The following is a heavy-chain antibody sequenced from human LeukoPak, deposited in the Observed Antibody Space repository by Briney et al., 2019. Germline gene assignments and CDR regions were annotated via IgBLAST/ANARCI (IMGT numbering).Heavy chain of an antibody. CDR2: IYYSGST. V-gene: IGHV4-39*01. J-gene: IGHJ5*02. CDR3: ARNIVVVTGGWFDP. CDR1: GGSISSSSYY. Sequence: SETLSLTCTVSGGSISSSSYYWCWIRQPPGKGLEWIGSIYYSGSTYYNPSLKSRVTISVDTSKNQFSLKLSSVTAADTAVYYCARNIVVVTGGWFDPWGQGTLVTVSS. D-gene: IGHD2-21*02.